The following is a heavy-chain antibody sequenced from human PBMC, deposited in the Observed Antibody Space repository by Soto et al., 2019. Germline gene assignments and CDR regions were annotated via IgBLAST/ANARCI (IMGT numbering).Heavy chain of an antibody. CDR2: IGGSGDTA. J-gene: IGHJ6*02. Sequence: GGSLRLSCVASGFSIYTYSMSWVRQAPGKGLEWVSAIGGSGDTAYYADSVKGRFTISRDNSKNTLYWQMNSLRADDAAIYYCAKSAGSGSYLTYYYYYGMDVWGQGTTVTVSS. CDR3: AKSAGSGSYLTYYYYYGMDV. D-gene: IGHD1-26*01. CDR1: GFSIYTYS. V-gene: IGHV3-23*01.